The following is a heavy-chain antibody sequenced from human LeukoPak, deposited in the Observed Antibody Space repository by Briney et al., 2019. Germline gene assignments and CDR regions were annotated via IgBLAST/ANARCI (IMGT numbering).Heavy chain of an antibody. Sequence: PGGSLRLSCAASGFTFSSYAMSWVRQAPGKGLEWVSAISGSGGSTYYADSVKGRFTISRDNSKNTLYLQMNSLRAEDTAVYYCARDLAPRWGRVVGGTFADYWGQGTLVTVSS. D-gene: IGHD2-2*01. J-gene: IGHJ4*02. CDR3: ARDLAPRWGRVVGGTFADY. CDR2: ISGSGGST. V-gene: IGHV3-23*01. CDR1: GFTFSSYA.